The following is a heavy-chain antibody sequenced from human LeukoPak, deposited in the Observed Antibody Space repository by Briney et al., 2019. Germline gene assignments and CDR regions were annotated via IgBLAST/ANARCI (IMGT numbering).Heavy chain of an antibody. J-gene: IGHJ3*02. CDR1: GGSISSYY. D-gene: IGHD4-17*01. V-gene: IGHV4-59*01. Sequence: SETLSLTCTVSGGSISSYYWSWIRQPPGKGLEWIGYIYYSGSTNYNPSLKSRVTISVDTSKNQFSLKLSSVTAADTAVYYCARDRGYGDYPYAFDIWGQGTMVTVSS. CDR3: ARDRGYGDYPYAFDI. CDR2: IYYSGST.